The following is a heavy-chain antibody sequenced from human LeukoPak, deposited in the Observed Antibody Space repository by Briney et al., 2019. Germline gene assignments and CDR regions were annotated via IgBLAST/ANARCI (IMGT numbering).Heavy chain of an antibody. V-gene: IGHV1-8*01. D-gene: IGHD1-26*01. Sequence: ASVKVSCKASGYTFTSYDINWVRQATGQGLEWMGWMNPNSGNTGYAQKFQGRVTMTRNTSISTAYMELSSLRSEDTAVYYCARGRGSYRYNWFDPWGQGTLVTVSS. CDR3: ARGRGSYRYNWFDP. CDR1: GYTFTSYD. CDR2: MNPNSGNT. J-gene: IGHJ5*02.